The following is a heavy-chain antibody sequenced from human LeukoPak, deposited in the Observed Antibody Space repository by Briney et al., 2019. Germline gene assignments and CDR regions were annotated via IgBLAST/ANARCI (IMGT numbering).Heavy chain of an antibody. CDR2: ISNSSSYI. D-gene: IGHD1-26*01. CDR1: GFTFSSYS. CDR3: ARDFVSRSRNRSYPGESLN. J-gene: IGHJ4*02. Sequence: AGGSLRLSCAASGFTFSSYSMNWVRQAPGKGLEWVSSISNSSSYIYYADSVKGRFTISRDNAKNSLYLQMNSLRAEDTAVYYCARDFVSRSRNRSYPGESLNWGQGTLVTVSS. V-gene: IGHV3-21*01.